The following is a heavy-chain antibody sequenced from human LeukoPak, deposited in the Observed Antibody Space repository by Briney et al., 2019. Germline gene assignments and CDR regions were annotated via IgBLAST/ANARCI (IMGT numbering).Heavy chain of an antibody. Sequence: ASVKVSCKASGGTFSSYAISWVRQAPGQGLEWMGGIIPIFGSANYAQKFQGRVTMTRDMSTSTVYMELSSLRSEDTAVYYCAKDTFLADYGDYADYWGQGTLVTVSS. CDR2: IIPIFGSA. V-gene: IGHV1-69*05. CDR3: AKDTFLADYGDYADY. D-gene: IGHD4-17*01. J-gene: IGHJ4*02. CDR1: GGTFSSYA.